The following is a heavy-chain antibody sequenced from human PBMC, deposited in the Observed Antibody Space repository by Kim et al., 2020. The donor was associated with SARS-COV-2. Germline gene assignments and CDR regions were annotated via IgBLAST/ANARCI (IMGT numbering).Heavy chain of an antibody. CDR3: ARYSTAMAEVGIFDY. Sequence: GGSLRLSCAASGFTFSSYEMNWVRQAPGKGLEWVSYISSSGSTIYYADSVKGRFTISRDNAKNSLYLQMNSLRAEDTAVYYCARYSTAMAEVGIFDYWGQGTLVTVSS. V-gene: IGHV3-48*03. J-gene: IGHJ4*02. D-gene: IGHD5-18*01. CDR2: ISSSGSTI. CDR1: GFTFSSYE.